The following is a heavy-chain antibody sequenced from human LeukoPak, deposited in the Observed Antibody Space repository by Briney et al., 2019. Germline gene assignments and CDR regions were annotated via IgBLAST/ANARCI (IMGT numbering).Heavy chain of an antibody. V-gene: IGHV3-48*03. D-gene: IGHD3-10*01. CDR1: GFTFNSYE. CDR2: ISSSGSTI. CDR3: ARDFLYYGSGSYNGFDP. J-gene: IGHJ5*02. Sequence: GGSLRLSCAASGFTFNSYEMNWVRQAPGKGLEWVSYISSSGSTIYYADSVKGRFTISRDNAKNSLYLQMNSLRAEDTAVYYCARDFLYYGSGSYNGFDPWGKGTLVTVSS.